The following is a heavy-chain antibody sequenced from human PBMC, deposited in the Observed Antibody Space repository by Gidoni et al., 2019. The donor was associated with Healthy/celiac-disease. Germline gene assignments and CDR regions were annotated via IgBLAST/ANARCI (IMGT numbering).Heavy chain of an antibody. Sequence: QVQLVESGGGVVQPGRSLRLSCAASGFTFSSYGMHWVRQAPGKGLEWVAVISYDGSNKYYADSVKGRFTISRDNSKNTLYLQMNSLRAEDTAVYYCANDYLDYWGQGTLVTVSS. J-gene: IGHJ4*02. CDR2: ISYDGSNK. V-gene: IGHV3-30*18. CDR1: GFTFSSYG. CDR3: ANDYLDY.